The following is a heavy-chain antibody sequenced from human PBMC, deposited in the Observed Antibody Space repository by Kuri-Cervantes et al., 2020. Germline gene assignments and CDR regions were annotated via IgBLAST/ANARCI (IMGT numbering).Heavy chain of an antibody. CDR1: GGSISSGDYY. CDR2: IYYSGST. J-gene: IGHJ4*02. Sequence: SETLSLTCTVSGGSISSGDYYWSWIRQPPGKGLEWIGSIYYSGSTYYDPSLKGRVTISVDTSKNQFSLKLSSVTAADTAVYYCARVGSRRASHFDYWGQGTLVTVSS. V-gene: IGHV4-39*01. D-gene: IGHD2-15*01. CDR3: ARVGSRRASHFDY.